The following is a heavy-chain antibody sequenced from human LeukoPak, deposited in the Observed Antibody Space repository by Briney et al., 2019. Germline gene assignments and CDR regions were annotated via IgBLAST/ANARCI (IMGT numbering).Heavy chain of an antibody. V-gene: IGHV3-7*01. D-gene: IGHD6-13*01. CDR2: IKQDGSEK. CDR1: GFTFSSYW. J-gene: IGHJ6*03. Sequence: GGSLRLSCAASGFTFSSYWMSWVRQAPGKGLEWVANIKQDGSEKYYVDSVKGRFTISRDNAKNSLYLQMNSLRAEDTAVYYCARAIAAADYYYYYMDVWGKGTTVTISS. CDR3: ARAIAAADYYYYYMDV.